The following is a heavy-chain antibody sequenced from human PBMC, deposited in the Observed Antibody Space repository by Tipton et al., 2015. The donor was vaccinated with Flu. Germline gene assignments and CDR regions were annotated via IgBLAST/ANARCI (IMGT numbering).Heavy chain of an antibody. Sequence: TLSLTCTVSGGSISSGGYYWSWIRQYPGKGLEWIGYIYYSGSTYYNPSLKSRVTISVDTSKNQFSLKLSSVTAADTAVYYCARGGYCSGGSCVSLVGSPLTPLDYWGQGTLVTVSS. V-gene: IGHV4-31*03. CDR3: ARGGYCSGGSCVSLVGSPLTPLDY. J-gene: IGHJ4*02. CDR1: GGSISSGGYY. CDR2: IYYSGST. D-gene: IGHD2-15*01.